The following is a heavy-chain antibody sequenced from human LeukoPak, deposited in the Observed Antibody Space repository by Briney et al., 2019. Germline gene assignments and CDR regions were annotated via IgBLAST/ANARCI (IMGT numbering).Heavy chain of an antibody. D-gene: IGHD5-12*01. Sequence: GGSLRLSCAASGFTFSIYWMSWVRQAPGKGLEWVANIKQDGREKYYVDSVKGRFTISRDNDNAQDSLYLQMNSLRAEDTAVYYCARARSIRVFDIWGQGTMVTVSS. CDR3: ARARSIRVFDI. J-gene: IGHJ3*02. CDR2: IKQDGREK. CDR1: GFTFSIYW. V-gene: IGHV3-7*01.